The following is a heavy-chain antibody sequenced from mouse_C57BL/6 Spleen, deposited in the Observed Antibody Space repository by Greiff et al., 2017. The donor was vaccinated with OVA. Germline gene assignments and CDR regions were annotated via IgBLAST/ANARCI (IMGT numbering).Heavy chain of an antibody. CDR2: IYPSDSET. Sequence: VQLQQPGAELVRPGSSVKLSCKASGYTFTSYWMDWVKQRPGQGLEWIGNIYPSDSETHYNQKFKDKATLTVDKSSSTAYMQLSSLTSEDSAVYYCARKRDYDYAMDYWGQGTSVTVSS. J-gene: IGHJ4*01. D-gene: IGHD2-4*01. CDR1: GYTFTSYW. V-gene: IGHV1-61*01. CDR3: ARKRDYDYAMDY.